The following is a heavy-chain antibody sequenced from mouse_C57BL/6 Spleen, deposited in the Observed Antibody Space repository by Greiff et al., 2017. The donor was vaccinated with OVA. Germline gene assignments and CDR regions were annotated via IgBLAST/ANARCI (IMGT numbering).Heavy chain of an antibody. V-gene: IGHV1-82*01. CDR3: ARGYYYGYFDV. CDR1: GYAFSSSW. CDR2: IYPGDGDT. D-gene: IGHD1-1*01. J-gene: IGHJ1*03. Sequence: QVQLQQSGPELVKPGASVKISCKASGYAFSSSWMNWVKQRPGKGLEWIGRIYPGDGDTNYTGKFKGKATLTADKSSSTAYMQLSSLTSEDAAVYFCARGYYYGYFDVWGTGTTVTVSS.